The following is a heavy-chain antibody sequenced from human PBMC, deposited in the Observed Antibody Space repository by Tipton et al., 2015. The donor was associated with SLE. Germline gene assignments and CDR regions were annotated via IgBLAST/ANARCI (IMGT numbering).Heavy chain of an antibody. CDR3: ARGGLVIFHWFDP. D-gene: IGHD3-9*01. CDR1: GGSISSDTYY. Sequence: TLSLTCIVSGGSISSDTYYWSWLRQPPGKGLEWIGYIYTSGSTNYNPSLKSRVTISVDTSKNQFSLKLSSVTAADTAVYYCARGGLVIFHWFDPWGQGTLVTVSS. CDR2: IYTSGST. J-gene: IGHJ5*02. V-gene: IGHV4-61*01.